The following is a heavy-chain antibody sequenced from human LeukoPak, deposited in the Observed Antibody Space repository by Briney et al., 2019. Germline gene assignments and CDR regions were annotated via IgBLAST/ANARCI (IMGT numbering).Heavy chain of an antibody. V-gene: IGHV4-31*03. CDR3: ARGDRTYGGFDY. J-gene: IGHJ4*02. CDR2: IYYSGST. CDR1: GGSISSGGYY. Sequence: PSETLSLTCTVSGGSISSGGYYWSWIRQHPGKGLEWIGYIYYSGSTYYNPSLKSRVTISVDTSKNQFSLKLSSVTAADTAVYYCARGDRTYGGFDYWGQGTLVTVSS. D-gene: IGHD4-17*01.